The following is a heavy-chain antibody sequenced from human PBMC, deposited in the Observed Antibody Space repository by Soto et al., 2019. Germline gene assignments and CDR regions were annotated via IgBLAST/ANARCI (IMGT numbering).Heavy chain of an antibody. V-gene: IGHV4-61*01. Sequence: QVQLQESGPGLVKPSETLSLTCTVSGGSVSSGSYYWSWIRQPPGKGLEWIGYIYYSGSTKYNPSLKSRVTTSVDTSQTQFSLKLSSVTAADTAVYYCATEVDYGENWFDPWGQGTLVTVSS. J-gene: IGHJ5*02. CDR2: IYYSGST. CDR3: ATEVDYGENWFDP. D-gene: IGHD4-17*01. CDR1: GGSVSSGSYY.